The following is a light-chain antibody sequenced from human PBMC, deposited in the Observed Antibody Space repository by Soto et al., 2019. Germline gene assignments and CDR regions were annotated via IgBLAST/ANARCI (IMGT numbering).Light chain of an antibody. CDR1: QSVSSSY. J-gene: IGKJ1*01. CDR3: QQYGSSPET. CDR2: GAS. Sequence: EIVLTQSPGTLSFSPGERATLSCRASQSVSSSYLAWYQQKPGQAPRLLIYGASSRATGIPDRFSGSGSGTDFTLTISRLEPEDFAVYYCQQYGSSPETFGQGTKVDI. V-gene: IGKV3-20*01.